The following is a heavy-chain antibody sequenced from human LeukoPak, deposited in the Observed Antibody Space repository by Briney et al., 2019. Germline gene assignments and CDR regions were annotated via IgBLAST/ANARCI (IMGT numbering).Heavy chain of an antibody. J-gene: IGHJ3*02. CDR2: ISAYNGNT. D-gene: IGHD1-26*01. V-gene: IGHV1-18*01. CDR3: ARCPYRMAGAPMDAFDI. CDR1: GYTFTSYG. Sequence: GASVKVSCKASGYTFTSYGISWVRQAPGQGLEWMGWISAYNGNTNYARKLQGRVTMTTDTSTSTAYMELRSLRSDDTAVYYCARCPYRMAGAPMDAFDIWGQGTMVTVSS.